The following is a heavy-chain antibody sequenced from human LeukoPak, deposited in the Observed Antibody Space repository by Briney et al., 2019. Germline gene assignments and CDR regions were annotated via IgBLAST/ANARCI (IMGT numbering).Heavy chain of an antibody. CDR1: GFTFSSYE. J-gene: IGHJ4*02. V-gene: IGHV3-48*03. CDR3: AATTVTPPPFDY. D-gene: IGHD1-26*01. CDR2: ISSSGSTI. Sequence: GGSLRLSCAASGFTFSSYELTWVRQAPGRGLEWVSYISSSGSTIYYADSVRGRFTISRDNAKNSLYLQMNSLRAEDTAVYYCAATTVTPPPFDYWGQGTLVTVSS.